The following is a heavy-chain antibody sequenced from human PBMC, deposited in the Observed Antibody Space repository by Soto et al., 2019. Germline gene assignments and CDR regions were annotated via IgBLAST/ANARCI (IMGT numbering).Heavy chain of an antibody. V-gene: IGHV1-8*01. CDR2: MNPNSGNI. J-gene: IGHJ5*02. CDR3: ARGGGTGWFDP. CDR1: GYTFTSYE. D-gene: IGHD3-16*01. Sequence: ASVKVSCKAAGYTFTSYEINWGRQATGQGLEWMGWMNPNSGNIGFAQKFQGRVTMTRNTSVSTAYMELSSLRSEDTAVYYCARGGGTGWFDPWGQGTLVTVSS.